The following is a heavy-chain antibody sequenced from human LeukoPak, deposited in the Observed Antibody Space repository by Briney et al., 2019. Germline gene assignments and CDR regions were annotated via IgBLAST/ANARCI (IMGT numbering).Heavy chain of an antibody. CDR2: INHSGST. V-gene: IGHV4-34*01. D-gene: IGHD4-17*01. J-gene: IGHJ4*02. Sequence: PSETLSLTCAVYGGSFSGYYWSWIRQPPGKGLEWIGEINHSGSTNYNPSLKSRVTISVDTSKNQFSLKLSSVTAADTAVYYCARGTTVTYWGLGTLVTVSS. CDR1: GGSFSGYY. CDR3: ARGTTVTY.